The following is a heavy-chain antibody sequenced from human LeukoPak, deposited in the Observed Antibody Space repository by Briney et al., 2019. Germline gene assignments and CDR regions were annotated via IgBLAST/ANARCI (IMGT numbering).Heavy chain of an antibody. J-gene: IGHJ4*02. V-gene: IGHV3-48*01. D-gene: IGHD6-6*01. Sequence: GGSLRLSCVASGFTFSSYSMNWVRQAPGKGLEWVSYISSSSSTIYYADSVKGRFTISRDNAKNSLYLQMNSLRAEDTAVYYCARDLGYSSSSYFDYWGQGTLVTVSS. CDR2: ISSSSSTI. CDR3: ARDLGYSSSSYFDY. CDR1: GFTFSSYS.